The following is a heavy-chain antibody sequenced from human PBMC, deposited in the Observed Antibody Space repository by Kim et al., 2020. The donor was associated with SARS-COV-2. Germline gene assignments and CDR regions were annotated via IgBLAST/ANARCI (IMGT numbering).Heavy chain of an antibody. J-gene: IGHJ3*02. CDR3: ARLVGAHHDAFDI. CDR2: IYYSGST. CDR1: GGSISSSSYY. Sequence: SETLSLTCTVSGGSISSSSYYWGWIRQPPGKGLEWIGSIYYSGSTYYNPSLKSRVTISVDTSKNQFSLKLSSVTAADTAVYYCARLVGAHHDAFDIWGQGSMVTVSS. V-gene: IGHV4-39*01. D-gene: IGHD1-26*01.